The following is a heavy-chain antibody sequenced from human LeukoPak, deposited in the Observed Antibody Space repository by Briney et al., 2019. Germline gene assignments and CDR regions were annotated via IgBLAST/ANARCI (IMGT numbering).Heavy chain of an antibody. D-gene: IGHD5-12*01. V-gene: IGHV3-11*04. J-gene: IGHJ4*02. CDR3: ARQIVALGYYFDY. CDR1: GFTFSDYY. CDR2: ISSSGSTI. Sequence: GGSLRLSCAASGFTFSDYYMSWVRQAPGKGLEWVSYISSSGSTIYYADSVKGRFTISRDNSKNTLYLQMNSLRAEDTAVYYCARQIVALGYYFDYWGQGTLVTVSS.